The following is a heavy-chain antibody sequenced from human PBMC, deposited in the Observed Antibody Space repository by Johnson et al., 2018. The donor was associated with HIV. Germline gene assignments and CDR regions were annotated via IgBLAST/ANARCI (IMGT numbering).Heavy chain of an antibody. Sequence: VQLVESGGGVVQPGGSLRLSCAASGFAFSSYGVHWVRQAPGKGLEWVSDISSDGSTIYYADSVKGRFTISRDNAKNSLYLQMNSLRAEDTAVYYCARSHAYPTMGAFDIWGQGTMVTVSS. D-gene: IGHD5-24*01. CDR2: ISSDGSTI. CDR3: ARSHAYPTMGAFDI. J-gene: IGHJ3*02. CDR1: GFAFSSYG. V-gene: IGHV3-48*04.